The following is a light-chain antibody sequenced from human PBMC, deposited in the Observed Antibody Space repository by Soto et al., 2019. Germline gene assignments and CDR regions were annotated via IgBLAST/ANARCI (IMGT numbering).Light chain of an antibody. CDR1: QSVLYSSNNKKY. J-gene: IGKJ4*01. Sequence: DIVMTQSPDSLAVSLGERATINCKSSQSVLYSSNNKKYLAWYQQKPGQPPKLLIYWASTRESGVPDRFSGSGSGTDFTRTISSLQAEDVAVYYCQHYYSTPLTFGGGTKVEIK. CDR2: WAS. V-gene: IGKV4-1*01. CDR3: QHYYSTPLT.